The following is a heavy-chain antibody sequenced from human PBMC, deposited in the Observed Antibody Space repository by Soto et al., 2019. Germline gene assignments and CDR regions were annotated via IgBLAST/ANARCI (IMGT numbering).Heavy chain of an antibody. V-gene: IGHV3-66*01. CDR2: IYSGGST. CDR1: GFTVSSNH. Sequence: PGGSLRLSCAASGFTVSSNHMSWVRQAPGKGLEWVSVIYSGGSTYYADSVKGRFTISRDNSKNTLYLQMDSLRSVDTAVYYCARSGPYGDYDYWGQGTLVTVSS. J-gene: IGHJ4*02. D-gene: IGHD4-17*01. CDR3: ARSGPYGDYDY.